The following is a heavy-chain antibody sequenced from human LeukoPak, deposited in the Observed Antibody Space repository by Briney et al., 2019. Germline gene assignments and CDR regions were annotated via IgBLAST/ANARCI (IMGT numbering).Heavy chain of an antibody. CDR3: ARDGARDYYDSSGYSY. V-gene: IGHV3-21*01. Sequence: GGSLILSCAASGFTFISYSMNWVRQAPGKGLEWVSSISSSSSYIYYADSVKGRFTISRDNAKNSLYLQMNSLRAEDTAVYYCARDGARDYYDSSGYSYWGQGTLVTVSS. CDR1: GFTFISYS. CDR2: ISSSSSYI. D-gene: IGHD3-22*01. J-gene: IGHJ4*02.